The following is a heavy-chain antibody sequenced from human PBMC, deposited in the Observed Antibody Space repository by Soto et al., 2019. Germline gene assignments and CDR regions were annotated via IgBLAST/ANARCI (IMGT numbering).Heavy chain of an antibody. Sequence: SLRLSGAASGFTVSTKYMSWVRQAPGKGLEWVSVIYSGGSTFYADSVRGRFTISRDNSKNTVNLQMNSLRAEDTAVYYCARDPWAADYWGQGTLVTVSS. V-gene: IGHV3-66*01. CDR2: IYSGGST. CDR1: GFTVSTKY. CDR3: ARDPWAADY. D-gene: IGHD3-16*01. J-gene: IGHJ4*02.